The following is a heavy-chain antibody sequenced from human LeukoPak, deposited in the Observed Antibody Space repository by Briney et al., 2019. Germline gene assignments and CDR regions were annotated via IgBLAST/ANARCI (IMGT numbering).Heavy chain of an antibody. V-gene: IGHV1-18*01. CDR2: ISAYNGNT. J-gene: IGHJ4*02. CDR1: GYTFTSYG. D-gene: IGHD3-22*01. CDR3: ARTASPYYYDSSGYYLSNFDY. Sequence: ASVKVSCKASGYTFTSYGISWVRQAPGQGLEWMGWISAYNGNTSYAQKLQGRVTMTTDTSTSTAYMELRSLRSDDTAVYYCARTASPYYYDSSGYYLSNFDYWGQGTLVTVSS.